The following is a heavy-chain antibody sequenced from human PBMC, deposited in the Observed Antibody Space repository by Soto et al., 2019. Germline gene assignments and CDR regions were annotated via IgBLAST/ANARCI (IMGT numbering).Heavy chain of an antibody. D-gene: IGHD6-13*01. CDR1: GYTFTGHY. CDR2: INPNSGGT. V-gene: IGHV1-2*04. CDR3: ARDRSIAAAGTPYIYYYYGMDV. Sequence: ASVKVCCKASGYTFTGHYMHCVRQAPGQGLEWMGWINPNSGGTKYAQKFQGWVTMTRDTSISTAYMELSRLRSDDTAVYYCARDRSIAAAGTPYIYYYYGMDVWGQGTTVTV. J-gene: IGHJ6*02.